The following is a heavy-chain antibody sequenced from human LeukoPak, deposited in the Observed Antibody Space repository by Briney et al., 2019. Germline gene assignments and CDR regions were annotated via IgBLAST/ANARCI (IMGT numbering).Heavy chain of an antibody. V-gene: IGHV4-59*01. CDR1: GGSISSYY. CDR2: ISYSGTT. Sequence: SETLSLTCTVSGGSISSYYWSWIRQPPGKGLEWIGYISYSGTTNYNPSLKSRVTISLDTSQNQFSLKLSSVTAADTAVYYCATIAARLVGLRANNFDFWGQGTLVTVSS. J-gene: IGHJ4*02. CDR3: ATIAARLVGLRANNFDF. D-gene: IGHD6-6*01.